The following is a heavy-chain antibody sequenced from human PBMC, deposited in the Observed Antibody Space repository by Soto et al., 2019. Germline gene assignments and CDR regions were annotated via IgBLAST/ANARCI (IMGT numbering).Heavy chain of an antibody. CDR3: ARLLSGYCTNGVCFPDSWFDP. J-gene: IGHJ5*02. CDR1: GYTFTSYG. D-gene: IGHD2-8*01. Sequence: ASLKVSCKASGYTFTSYGISWVRQAPGQGLEWMGWISAYNGNTNYAQKLQGRVTMTTDTSTSTAYMELRSLRSDDTAVYYCARLLSGYCTNGVCFPDSWFDPWGQGTLVTVSS. CDR2: ISAYNGNT. V-gene: IGHV1-18*04.